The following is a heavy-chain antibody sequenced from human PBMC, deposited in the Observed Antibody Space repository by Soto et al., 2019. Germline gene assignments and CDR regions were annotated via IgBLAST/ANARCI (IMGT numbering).Heavy chain of an antibody. CDR3: ARVGGFGATTIDY. CDR2: IYYGGST. V-gene: IGHV4-59*08. CDR1: RDSISTAS. D-gene: IGHD3-10*01. Sequence: AETLSPTCPVSRDSISTASASWKRHPPGKGLEWIGVIYYGGSTNYIPSLKSRVTISVDTPKRQFSLKLSSGTAADTAVYYCARVGGFGATTIDYWGQRTLVTVS. J-gene: IGHJ4*02.